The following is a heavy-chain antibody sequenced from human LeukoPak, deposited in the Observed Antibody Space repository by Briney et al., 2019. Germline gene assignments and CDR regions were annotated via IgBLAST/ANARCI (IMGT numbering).Heavy chain of an antibody. D-gene: IGHD3-3*01. CDR3: ARFGRSYDFWSGWHIGYYFDY. Sequence: SETLSRTCTVSGGSISSSGYYWGWIRQPPGKGLEWIASIYYSGSTYYNPSLKSRVTISVDTSKNQFSLKLSSVTAADTAVYYCARFGRSYDFWSGWHIGYYFDYWGQGTLVTVSS. V-gene: IGHV4-39*01. CDR1: GGSISSSGYY. J-gene: IGHJ4*02. CDR2: IYYSGST.